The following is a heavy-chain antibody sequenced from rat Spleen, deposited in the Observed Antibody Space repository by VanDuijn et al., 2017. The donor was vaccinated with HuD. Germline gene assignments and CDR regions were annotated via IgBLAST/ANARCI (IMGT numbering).Heavy chain of an antibody. CDR2: IWSGGST. J-gene: IGHJ2*01. CDR1: GFSLTSYH. V-gene: IGHV2-15*01. CDR3: ARHPWGGAPYY. D-gene: IGHD3-1*01. Sequence: QVQLKESGPGLVQPSQTLSLTCTVSGFSLTSYHVSWVRQPPGKGLEWIAAIWSGGSTYYNSALKSRLSISRDTSKSQVLLKMDSLQPEDTGTYYCARHPWGGAPYYWGQGVMVTVSS.